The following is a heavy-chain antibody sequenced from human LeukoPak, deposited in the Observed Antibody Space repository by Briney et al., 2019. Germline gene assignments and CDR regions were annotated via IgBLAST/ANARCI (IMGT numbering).Heavy chain of an antibody. J-gene: IGHJ4*02. Sequence: SETLSLTCTVSSGSISSYYWSWIRQPPGKGLEWIGYIYYSGSTNYNPSLKSRVTISVDTSKNQFSLKLSSVTAADTAVYYCARGPTAGDPFYYFDYWGQGTLVTVSS. D-gene: IGHD6-13*01. V-gene: IGHV4-59*01. CDR1: SGSISSYY. CDR2: IYYSGST. CDR3: ARGPTAGDPFYYFDY.